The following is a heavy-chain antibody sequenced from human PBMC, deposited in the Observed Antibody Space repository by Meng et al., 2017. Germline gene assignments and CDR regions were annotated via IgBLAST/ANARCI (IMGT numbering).Heavy chain of an antibody. CDR1: GFIFTTST. CDR2: ISSSSTTT. J-gene: IGHJ5*02. D-gene: IGHD1-26*01. Sequence: APGGCLVQPGGSSSTFFAASGFIFTTSTMKCVRQAPGKGLEWGSSISSSSTTTYSADSVKGRFNISRDEPNTSLYVQMHTLTAGDTAVYYWGRGSGSYSSWGQGTLVTVSS. V-gene: IGHV3-21*01. CDR3: GRGSGSYSS.